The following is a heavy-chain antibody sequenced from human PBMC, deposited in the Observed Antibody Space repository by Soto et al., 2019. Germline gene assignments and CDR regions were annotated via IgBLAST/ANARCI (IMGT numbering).Heavy chain of an antibody. D-gene: IGHD3-22*01. CDR3: ARIVDYYDSSGYIYCFDH. Sequence: QVQLQESGPGLVKPSGTLSLTCAVSGGSISSKNWWGWVRQPPGKGLEWIGEIYHSGSTNYTQSLKSRVTISGYKSKNQFSLKLNSVTAADPAVYYCARIVDYYDSSGYIYCFDHWGQGTLVTVSS. J-gene: IGHJ4*02. V-gene: IGHV4-4*02. CDR1: GGSISSKNW. CDR2: IYHSGST.